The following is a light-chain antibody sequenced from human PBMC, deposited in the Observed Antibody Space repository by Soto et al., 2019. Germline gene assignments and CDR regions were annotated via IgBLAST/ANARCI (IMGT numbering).Light chain of an antibody. J-gene: IGLJ1*01. CDR2: EVS. CDR3: SSYAGSNNL. V-gene: IGLV2-8*01. CDR1: SSDVGSYNY. Sequence: QSALTQPPSASGSPGQSVTISCTGTSSDVGSYNYVSWYQQHPGKAPKLMIYEVSKRPSGVPDRFSGSKSGNTASLTVSGLQADDEADYYCSSYAGSNNLCGTGTQLTVL.